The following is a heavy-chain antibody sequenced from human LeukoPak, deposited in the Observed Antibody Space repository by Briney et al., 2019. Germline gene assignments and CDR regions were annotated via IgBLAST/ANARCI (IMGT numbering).Heavy chain of an antibody. V-gene: IGHV1-18*01. Sequence: ASVKVSRKASGYTFTSYGISWVRQAPGQGLEWMGWISAYNGNTNYAQKLQGRATMTTDTSTSTAYMELRSLRSDDTAVYYCARIWSITIFVGHQRAGKAFDIWGQGTMVTVSS. J-gene: IGHJ3*02. CDR3: ARIWSITIFVGHQRAGKAFDI. D-gene: IGHD3-3*01. CDR1: GYTFTSYG. CDR2: ISAYNGNT.